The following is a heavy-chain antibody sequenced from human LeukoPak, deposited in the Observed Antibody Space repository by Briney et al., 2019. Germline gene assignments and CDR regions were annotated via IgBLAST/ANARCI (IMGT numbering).Heavy chain of an antibody. CDR1: GGSISSSNW. CDR3: ARGLGPNYYYYYMDV. Sequence: SETLSLTCAVSGGSISSSNWWSWVRQPPGRGLEWIGEINHSGSTNYNPSLKSRVTISVDTSKNQFSLKLSSVTAADTAVYYCARGLGPNYYYYYMDVWGKGTTVTVSS. J-gene: IGHJ6*03. V-gene: IGHV4-4*02. CDR2: INHSGST.